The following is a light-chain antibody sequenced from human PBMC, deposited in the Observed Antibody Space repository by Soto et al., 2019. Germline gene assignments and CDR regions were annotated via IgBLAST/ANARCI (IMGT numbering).Light chain of an antibody. CDR3: CSYAGSYTHVV. CDR1: SSDVGAYNC. Sequence: QSALNQPRSVSGSPGQSVTISCTGTSSDVGAYNCVSWYQQHPGKAPKLMIYDVSKRPSGVPDRFSGSKSGNTASLTISGLQAEDEADYYCCSYAGSYTHVVFGGGTKLTVL. J-gene: IGLJ2*01. V-gene: IGLV2-11*01. CDR2: DVS.